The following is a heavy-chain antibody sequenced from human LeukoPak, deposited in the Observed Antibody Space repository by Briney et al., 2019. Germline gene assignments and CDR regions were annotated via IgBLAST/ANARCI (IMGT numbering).Heavy chain of an antibody. CDR2: ISGDGGST. V-gene: IGHV3-43*02. J-gene: IGHJ4*02. CDR3: AKDSCSGGSCYPGGY. D-gene: IGHD2-15*01. Sequence: GGSLRLSCAASGFTFDDYAMHWVRQAPGEGLEWVSLISGDGGSTYYADSVKGRFTISRDNSKNSLYLQMNSLRTEDTALYYCAKDSCSGGSCYPGGYWGQGTLVTVSS. CDR1: GFTFDDYA.